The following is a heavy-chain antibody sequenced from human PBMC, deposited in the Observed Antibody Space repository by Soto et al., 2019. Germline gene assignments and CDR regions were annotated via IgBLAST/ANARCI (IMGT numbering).Heavy chain of an antibody. CDR1: GYSFSSFG. Sequence: QVQLVQSGAEVKKPGASVKVSCKASGYSFSSFGISWLRQAPGQGLEWMGWISGNNGNTNYAQKFQGRVTVTTDTSTATAYIELRSLKSEDTAVYYCVRDLAGKGSSSVPIPLFDFWGQGTLVTVSS. CDR2: ISGNNGNT. V-gene: IGHV1-18*01. J-gene: IGHJ4*02. CDR3: VRDLAGKGSSSVPIPLFDF. D-gene: IGHD6-6*01.